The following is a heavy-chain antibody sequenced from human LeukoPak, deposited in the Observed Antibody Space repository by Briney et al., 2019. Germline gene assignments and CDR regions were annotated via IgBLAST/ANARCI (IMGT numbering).Heavy chain of an antibody. D-gene: IGHD3-22*01. J-gene: IGHJ5*02. CDR2: IIPIFGTA. V-gene: IGHV1-69*05. CDR1: GGTFSSYA. CDR3: ARGGYTTWFDP. Sequence: GASVKVSRKASGGTFSSYAVSWVRQAPGQGLEWMGGIIPIFGTANYAQKFQGRVTITTDESTSTAYKELSSLRSEDTAVYYCARGGYTTWFDPWGQGTLVSVSS.